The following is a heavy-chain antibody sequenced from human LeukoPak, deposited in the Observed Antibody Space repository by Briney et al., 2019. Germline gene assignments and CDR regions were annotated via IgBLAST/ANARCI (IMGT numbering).Heavy chain of an antibody. D-gene: IGHD6-19*01. Sequence: SETLFLTCTVSGVSISPYYWSWIRQPPGKGLEWIGYIYYSGSTDYNPSLKRRVTISLDKSKNQFSLKLSSVTAADTAVYYCGRGAGWYEYWGQGTLVTVSS. CDR3: GRGAGWYEY. V-gene: IGHV4-59*01. J-gene: IGHJ4*02. CDR2: IYYSGST. CDR1: GVSISPYY.